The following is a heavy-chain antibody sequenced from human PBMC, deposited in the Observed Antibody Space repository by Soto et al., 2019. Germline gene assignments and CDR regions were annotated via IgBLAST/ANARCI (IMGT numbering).Heavy chain of an antibody. Sequence: ASVKVSCKASGYTFTSYGISWVRQAPGQGLEWMGWISAYNGNTNYAQKLQGRVTMTTDTSTSTAYMELRSLRSDDTAVYYCARDLLPYSSSSEGGWFEPWGQGTLVTAPQ. CDR3: ARDLLPYSSSSEGGWFEP. CDR2: ISAYNGNT. CDR1: GYTFTSYG. J-gene: IGHJ5*02. D-gene: IGHD6-6*01. V-gene: IGHV1-18*01.